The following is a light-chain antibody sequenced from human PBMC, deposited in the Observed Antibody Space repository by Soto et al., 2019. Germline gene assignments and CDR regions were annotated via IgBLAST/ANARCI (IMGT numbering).Light chain of an antibody. J-gene: IGLJ1*01. V-gene: IGLV2-14*01. CDR2: EVS. CDR3: CSYVSSKTYV. CDR1: RTDVGGYNF. Sequence: QSVLTQPASVSGSPGQSITISCTGTRTDVGGYNFVSWYQQHPGKAPKLIIYEVSNRPSGVSNRFSGSKSDNTASLTTSGLQAEDEADYYCCSYVSSKTYVFGTGTKV.